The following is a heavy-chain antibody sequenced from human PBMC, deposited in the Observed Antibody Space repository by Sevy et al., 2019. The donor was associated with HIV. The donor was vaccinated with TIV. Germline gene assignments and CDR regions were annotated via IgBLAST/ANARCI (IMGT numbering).Heavy chain of an antibody. CDR1: GFPFSSYA. V-gene: IGHV3-23*01. CDR2: ISGRGGSA. J-gene: IGHJ5*02. Sequence: GGSLRLSCAASGFPFSSYAMSWVRQAPGKGLAWVSPISGRGGSAYYADSVKGRFTISRDNSKNTLFLQMHSLRAEDTAVYYCAKGLRGTTTNNWFDPWGQRTLVTVSS. CDR3: AKGLRGTTTNNWFDP. D-gene: IGHD4-17*01.